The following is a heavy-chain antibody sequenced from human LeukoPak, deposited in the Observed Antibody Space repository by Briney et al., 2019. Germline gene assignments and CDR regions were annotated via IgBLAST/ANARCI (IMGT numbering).Heavy chain of an antibody. J-gene: IGHJ6*03. CDR3: ARGPTVGATSPYYYYYMDV. D-gene: IGHD1-26*01. CDR2: ISGTSSYL. V-gene: IGHV3-21*01. CDR1: GFTFDDYA. Sequence: NPGRSLRLSCAASGFTFDDYAMHWVRQAPGKGLEWVSSISGTSSYLYYPVSVTGRFIIFRDNAKNSLYLEMNSLRAEDTAVYYCARGPTVGATSPYYYYYMDVWGKGTTVTVSS.